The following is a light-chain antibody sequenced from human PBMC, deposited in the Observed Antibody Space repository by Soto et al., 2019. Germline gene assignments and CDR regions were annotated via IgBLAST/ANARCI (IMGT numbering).Light chain of an antibody. CDR3: GAWYDSLHCLV. CDR2: SNY. CDR1: RSNIGSNT. J-gene: IGLJ3*02. Sequence: QSVLTQPPSASGTPGQPVAISCSGTRSNIGSNTVNWYQQLPGAAPKLLLHSNYQRPSGGPHRFSGAKSGTSASLAVSGRQSEDEADDYCGAWYDSLHCLVFGGGTKLTVL. V-gene: IGLV1-44*01.